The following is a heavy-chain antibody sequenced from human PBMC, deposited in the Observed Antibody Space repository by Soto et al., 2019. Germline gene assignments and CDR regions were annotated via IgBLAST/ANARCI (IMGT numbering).Heavy chain of an antibody. V-gene: IGHV3-23*01. CDR3: AKDPGLHYDILTGYFQNWYFDL. J-gene: IGHJ2*01. CDR1: GFTFSSYA. Sequence: EVQLLESGGGLVQPGGSLRLSCAASGFTFSSYAMSWVRQAPGKGLEWGSATSGSGGSTYYADPVKGRFTISRDTSKNTLYLQMNSLRAEDTAVYYSAKDPGLHYDILTGYFQNWYFDLCGRVPLVTDSS. CDR2: TSGSGGST. D-gene: IGHD3-9*01.